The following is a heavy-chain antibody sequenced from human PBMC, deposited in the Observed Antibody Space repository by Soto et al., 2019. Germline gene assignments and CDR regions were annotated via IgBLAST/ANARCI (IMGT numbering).Heavy chain of an antibody. CDR1: EFTFDDYV. J-gene: IGHJ4*02. V-gene: IGHV3-9*01. CDR2: VSWDTGKI. D-gene: IGHD3-9*01. Sequence: EVQLVESGGGLAQPGRSLRLSCAASEFTFDDYVMHWVRQAPGKGLEWVSGVSWDTGKIDYADSVKGRFTIYGDNARNSLYLQMNSLRREDTALYFCAKDTTGYSRSLDSWGQGTLVNVSS. CDR3: AKDTTGYSRSLDS.